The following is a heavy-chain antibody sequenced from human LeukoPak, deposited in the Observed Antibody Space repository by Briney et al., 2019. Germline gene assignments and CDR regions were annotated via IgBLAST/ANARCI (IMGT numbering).Heavy chain of an antibody. V-gene: IGHV4-59*08. CDR3: ARPPTLDN. D-gene: IGHD1-1*01. CDR2: IYYTGST. J-gene: IGHJ3*02. CDR1: GGSVTSYY. Sequence: SETLSLTCTVSGGSVTSYYWSWIRQPPGKGLEWLGYIYYTGSTNYNPSLKSRVTISVDASKNQFSLKLSSVTAADTAVYYYARPPTLDNWGQGTMVTVSS.